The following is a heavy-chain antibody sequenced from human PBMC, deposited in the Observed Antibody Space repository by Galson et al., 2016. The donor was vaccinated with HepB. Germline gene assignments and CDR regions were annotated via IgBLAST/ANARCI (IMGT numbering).Heavy chain of an antibody. CDR1: GGAISISSYS. CDR3: AATMAGAH. CDR2: ISYRGVT. Sequence: SETLSLTCSVPGGAISISSYSCSWIRQPPGKGLEWIGYISYRGVTNYSPSLSSRVTISRDTSRNQFSLKLTSVTAEDSATYSGAATMAGAHWGRGILVTVSS. V-gene: IGHV4-61*01. J-gene: IGHJ4*02. D-gene: IGHD3-10*01.